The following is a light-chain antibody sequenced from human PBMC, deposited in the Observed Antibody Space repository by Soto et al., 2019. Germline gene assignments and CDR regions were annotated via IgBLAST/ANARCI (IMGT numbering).Light chain of an antibody. Sequence: QSVLTQPPSVSGAPGQKVTISCTGSSSNIGAGYDVNWYQQFPGTAPKLLLYGDRNRPSGVPDRFSGSKSGTSASLAITGIPAEDEADYDGQYYDNSLTDSVVFGGGTKLTVL. CDR2: GDR. CDR1: SSNIGAGYD. J-gene: IGLJ2*01. CDR3: QYYDNSLTDSVV. V-gene: IGLV1-40*01.